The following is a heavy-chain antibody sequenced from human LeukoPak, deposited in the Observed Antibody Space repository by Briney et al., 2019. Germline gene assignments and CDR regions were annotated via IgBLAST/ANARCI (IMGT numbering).Heavy chain of an antibody. J-gene: IGHJ4*02. CDR1: GFTFSTYG. CDR2: IRYDESDK. Sequence: GGSLRLSCAASGFTFSTYGMHWVRQAPGKGLEWVAFIRYDESDKYYGDSVKGRFTISRDNSKNTLYLQMNSLRAEDTAVYYCARSPWSGYSYYFDYWGQGTLVTVSS. D-gene: IGHD3-3*01. CDR3: ARSPWSGYSYYFDY. V-gene: IGHV3-30*02.